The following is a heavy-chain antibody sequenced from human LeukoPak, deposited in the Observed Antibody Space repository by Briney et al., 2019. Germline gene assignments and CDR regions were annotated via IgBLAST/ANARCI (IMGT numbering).Heavy chain of an antibody. CDR2: IYPGDSQT. J-gene: IGHJ1*01. CDR3: ARPTRSGWYSPPWQH. CDR1: GYRLTSYW. Sequence: GESLKFPCKGSGYRLTSYWIGWVGKIPGKGLEWLGIIYPGDSQTRYSPSFQGQVTISADMSISTAYLQWSSLKASDTGMYYCARPTRSGWYSPPWQHWGQGTLVSVSS. D-gene: IGHD6-19*01. V-gene: IGHV5-51*01.